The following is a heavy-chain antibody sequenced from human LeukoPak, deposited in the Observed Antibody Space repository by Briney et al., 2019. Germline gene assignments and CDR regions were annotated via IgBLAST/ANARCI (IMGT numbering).Heavy chain of an antibody. V-gene: IGHV4-4*07. CDR1: GGSMTTYY. D-gene: IGHD4-11*01. CDR3: ARNYRFGRSIDY. J-gene: IGHJ4*02. Sequence: SETLSLTCTVSGGSMTTYYWSWIRQPAGKGLEWIGHIYTSGSTKYNPSLKSRVTMSVDTSKNQFSLKLSSVTAADTAVFFCARNYRFGRSIDYWGQGTLVTVSS. CDR2: IYTSGST.